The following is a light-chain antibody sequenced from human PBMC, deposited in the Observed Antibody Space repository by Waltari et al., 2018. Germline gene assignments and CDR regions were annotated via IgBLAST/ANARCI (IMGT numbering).Light chain of an antibody. CDR1: QSIGTY. CDR3: QQSYTTPRT. V-gene: IGKV1-39*01. Sequence: DIQMTQSPSSLSASVGDRVTITCRASQSIGTYLNWYQHKPGRAPELLIYAASTLQGGVPSRFSGSGSETLFTLAISSLQREDFATYYCQQSYTTPRTFGQGTKVEIK. J-gene: IGKJ1*01. CDR2: AAS.